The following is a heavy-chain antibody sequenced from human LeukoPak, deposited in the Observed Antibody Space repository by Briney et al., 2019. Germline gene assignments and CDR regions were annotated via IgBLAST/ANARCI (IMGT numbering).Heavy chain of an antibody. CDR1: GFTFSSYG. D-gene: IGHD4-11*01. J-gene: IGHJ4*02. V-gene: IGHV3-30*03. CDR3: ARHKIDYPFDY. Sequence: GRSLRLSCAASGFTFSSYGMHWVRQAPGKGLEWVAVISYDGSNKYYADSVKGRFIISRDNSKNTLYLQMNSLRAEDTAVYYCARHKIDYPFDYWGQGTLVTVSS. CDR2: ISYDGSNK.